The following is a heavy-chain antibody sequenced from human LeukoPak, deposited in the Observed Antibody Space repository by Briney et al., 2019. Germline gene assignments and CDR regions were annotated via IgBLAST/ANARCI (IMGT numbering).Heavy chain of an antibody. J-gene: IGHJ4*02. CDR3: AKESGYSYGYFDY. Sequence: PGGSLRLSCAASGFTFSDYYMNWIRPAPGKGLEWVSYISSSGTSMFYADSVKGRFTISRDNAKNLLHLQMNSLRAEDTAVYYCAKESGYSYGYFDYWGQGTLVTVSS. D-gene: IGHD5-18*01. CDR2: ISSSGTSM. V-gene: IGHV3-11*04. CDR1: GFTFSDYY.